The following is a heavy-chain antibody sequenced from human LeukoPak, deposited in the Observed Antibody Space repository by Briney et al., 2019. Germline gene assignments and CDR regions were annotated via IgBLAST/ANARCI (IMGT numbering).Heavy chain of an antibody. D-gene: IGHD2-2*01. Sequence: GGSLRLSCAASGFTFSSYAMHWVRQAPGKGLEYVSAITNNGGSTYYGNSVKGRFTISRDNSKNTLYLQMNSLRAEDTAVYYCARDGGYCSSTSCRDYRGQGTLVTVSS. CDR2: ITNNGGST. J-gene: IGHJ4*02. CDR1: GFTFSSYA. V-gene: IGHV3-64*01. CDR3: ARDGGYCSSTSCRDY.